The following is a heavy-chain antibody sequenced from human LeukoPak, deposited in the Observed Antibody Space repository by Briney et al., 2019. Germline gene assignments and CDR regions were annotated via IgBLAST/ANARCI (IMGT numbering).Heavy chain of an antibody. CDR3: ATGAIVFDY. J-gene: IGHJ4*02. CDR1: GSTLSKIS. D-gene: IGHD3-22*01. CDR2: VGHEDGTT. V-gene: IGHV1-24*01. Sequence: GASLRVSCKVSGSTLSKISIDWVRQAPGKGPEWMGSVGHEDGTTIHAQKFQGRFNMTVDTATDTAYMEMSSLMSEDTAIYYCATGAIVFDYWGQGTLVTVSS.